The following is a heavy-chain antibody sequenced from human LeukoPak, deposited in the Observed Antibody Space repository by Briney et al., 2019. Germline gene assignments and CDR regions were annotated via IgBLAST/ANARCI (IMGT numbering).Heavy chain of an antibody. V-gene: IGHV1-69*13. D-gene: IGHD2-21*02. Sequence: SVKVSCKESGGTFSSYAISWVRQAPGQGLEWMGGIIPIFGTANYAQKFQGRVTITADESTSTAYMELSSLRSEDTAVYYCARTGGVAYCGGDCWDNWFDPWGQGTLVTVSS. J-gene: IGHJ5*02. CDR1: GGTFSSYA. CDR3: ARTGGVAYCGGDCWDNWFDP. CDR2: IIPIFGTA.